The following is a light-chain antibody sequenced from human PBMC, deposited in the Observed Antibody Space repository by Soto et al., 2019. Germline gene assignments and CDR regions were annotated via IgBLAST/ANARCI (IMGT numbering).Light chain of an antibody. J-gene: IGLJ3*02. CDR3: SSYTSSSTRV. CDR2: EVS. V-gene: IGLV2-14*01. Sequence: QSVLTQPAFVSGSPGQSITISCTGTSSDVGGYNYVSWYQQHPGKAPKIMIYEVSNRPSGVSNRCSGSKSGNTASLTISGLQAEDEADYYCSSYTSSSTRVFGGGTQLTVL. CDR1: SSDVGGYNY.